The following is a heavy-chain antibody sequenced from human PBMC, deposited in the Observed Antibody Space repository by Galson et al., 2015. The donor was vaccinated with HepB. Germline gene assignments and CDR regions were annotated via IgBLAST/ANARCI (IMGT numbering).Heavy chain of an antibody. V-gene: IGHV3-30*09. D-gene: IGHD7-27*01. J-gene: IGHJ4*02. CDR3: ATGEGGDPIDY. CDR1: GFVFSSYA. CDR2: ISYDGNNK. Sequence: SLRLSCAVSGFVFSSYAVHWVRQAPGKGLEWVAVISYDGNNKYYADSVKGRFAISRDNSENTLYLLLNSLRAEDTAVYYCATGEGGDPIDYWGQGALVTVSS.